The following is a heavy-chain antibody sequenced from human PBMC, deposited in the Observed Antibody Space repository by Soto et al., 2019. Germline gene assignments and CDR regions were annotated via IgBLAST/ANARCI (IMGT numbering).Heavy chain of an antibody. J-gene: IGHJ5*01. D-gene: IGHD1-26*01. Sequence: PSETLSLTCVVSGGSLRNYYWSWIRQPPGRGLEWIGRIYSSGNTNYNPSLQSRVILSIGTSGNQFSLKLTSVTAADAAVYFCARVKYTGSNSYLDSWGQGKVVTVSS. CDR2: IYSSGNT. V-gene: IGHV4-59*01. CDR3: ARVKYTGSNSYLDS. CDR1: GGSLRNYY.